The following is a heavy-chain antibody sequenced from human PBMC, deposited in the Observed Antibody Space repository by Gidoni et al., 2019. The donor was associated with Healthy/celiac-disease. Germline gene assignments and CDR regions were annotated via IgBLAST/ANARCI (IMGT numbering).Heavy chain of an antibody. J-gene: IGHJ6*02. CDR2: IYYSGST. CDR3: ARVPSLGPFYYYYGMDV. Sequence: QVQLQESGPGLVKPSETLSLTCTVSGGSISSYYWSWIRQPPGKGLEWIGYIYYSGSTNYNPSLKSRVTISVDTSKNQFSLKLSSVTAADTAVYYCARVPSLGPFYYYYGMDVWGQGTTVTVSS. CDR1: GGSISSYY. V-gene: IGHV4-59*01.